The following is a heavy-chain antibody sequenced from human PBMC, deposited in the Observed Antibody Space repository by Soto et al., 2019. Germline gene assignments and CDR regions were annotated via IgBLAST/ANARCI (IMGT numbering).Heavy chain of an antibody. V-gene: IGHV4-39*01. CDR1: GGSISSSSYY. CDR3: ARPKKDYGFDY. CDR2: IYYSGST. J-gene: IGHJ4*02. D-gene: IGHD4-17*01. Sequence: QLQLQESGPGLVKPSETLSLTCTVSGGSISSSSYYWGWIRQPPGKGLEWIGSIYYSGSTYYNPSLKSRVTISVDTSKNQFSLKLSSVTAADTAVYYCARPKKDYGFDYWGQGTLVTVSS.